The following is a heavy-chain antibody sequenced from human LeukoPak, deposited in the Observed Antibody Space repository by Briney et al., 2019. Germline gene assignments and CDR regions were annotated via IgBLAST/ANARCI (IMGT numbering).Heavy chain of an antibody. V-gene: IGHV3-48*04. J-gene: IGHJ4*02. D-gene: IGHD2-15*01. CDR3: ARDSGRGASCDY. Sequence: GGSLRLSCAASGFTFSSYNMKWVRQAPGKGLEWVSHISTTGSTMYYADSVKGRFTISRDNAKNSLYLQMNSLRAEDTAVYYCARDSGRGASCDYWGQGTLVTVSS. CDR1: GFTFSSYN. CDR2: ISTTGSTM.